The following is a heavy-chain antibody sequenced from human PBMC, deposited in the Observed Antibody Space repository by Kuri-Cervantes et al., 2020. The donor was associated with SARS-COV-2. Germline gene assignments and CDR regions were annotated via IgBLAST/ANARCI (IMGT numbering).Heavy chain of an antibody. Sequence: SCTVSGGSISSGDYYWSWIQQPAGKGLEWIGRIYTSGSTNYNPSLKSRVTMSVDTSKNQFSLKLSSVTAADTAVYYCARTRMVNTAMAYSGAFDIWGQGTMVTVSS. V-gene: IGHV4-61*02. CDR1: GGSISSGDYY. CDR3: ARTRMVNTAMAYSGAFDI. CDR2: IYTSGST. D-gene: IGHD5-18*01. J-gene: IGHJ3*02.